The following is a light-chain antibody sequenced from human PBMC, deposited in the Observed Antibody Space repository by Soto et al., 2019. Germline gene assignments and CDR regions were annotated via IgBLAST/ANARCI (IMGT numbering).Light chain of an antibody. J-gene: IGKJ4*01. CDR3: QQYGSSSFT. CDR2: GAS. CDR1: QSVSSSY. Sequence: EIVLTQSPGTLSLSPGERATLSCRASQSVSSSYLAWYQQKPGQAPRLLIYGASSRATGIPDRFSGSGSGTDLTLTISRLEPEDFAVYYCQQYGSSSFTFGGGTKVEIK. V-gene: IGKV3-20*01.